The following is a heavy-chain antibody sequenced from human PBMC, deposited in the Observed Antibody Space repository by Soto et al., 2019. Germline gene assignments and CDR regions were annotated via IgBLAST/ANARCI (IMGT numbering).Heavy chain of an antibody. CDR1: GFTFNNYA. Sequence: QLLESGGGLVQPGGSLRLSCAASGFTFNNYALTWVRQAPGRGLEWVSAISGGGTTYYADSVKGWFTISRDNSENTLYLQMNSLSAEDTAIYYCARALDFWGGRITSARFDPWGQGTLVTVSS. CDR2: ISGGGTT. CDR3: ARALDFWGGRITSARFDP. J-gene: IGHJ5*02. V-gene: IGHV3-23*01. D-gene: IGHD3-3*01.